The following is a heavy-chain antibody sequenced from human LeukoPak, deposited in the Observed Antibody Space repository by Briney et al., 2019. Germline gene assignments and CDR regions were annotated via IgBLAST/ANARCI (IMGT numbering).Heavy chain of an antibody. CDR2: INHSGST. D-gene: IGHD6-13*01. CDR1: GGSFSGYY. Sequence: SETLSLTCAVYGGSFSGYYWSWIRQPPGKGLEWIGEINHSGSTNYNPSLKSRVTISVDTSKNQFSLKLSSVTAADTAVYYCARGASTAAGTRYFQHWGQGTPVTVSS. CDR3: ARGASTAAGTRYFQH. J-gene: IGHJ1*01. V-gene: IGHV4-34*01.